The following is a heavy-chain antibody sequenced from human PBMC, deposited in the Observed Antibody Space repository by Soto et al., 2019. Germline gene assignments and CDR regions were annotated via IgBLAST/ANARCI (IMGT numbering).Heavy chain of an antibody. CDR1: GFTFRSYS. V-gene: IGHV3-21*05. CDR3: VRGGGGGLFDP. J-gene: IGHJ5*02. Sequence: GGSLRLSCAASGFTFRSYSMSWIRQAPGKGLEWLSYISPGSRYPAYADSVKGRFTISRDNAKRSLYLQMMSLTAEDTAIYYCVRGGGGGLFDPWGQGTMVTVSS. D-gene: IGHD2-15*01. CDR2: ISPGSRYP.